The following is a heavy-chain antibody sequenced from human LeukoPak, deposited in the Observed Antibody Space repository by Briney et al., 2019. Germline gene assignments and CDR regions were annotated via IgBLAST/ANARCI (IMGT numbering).Heavy chain of an antibody. Sequence: SEILSLTCTVSGGSISSYYWNWIRQPPGKGLEWIGYINYIRTTDYNPSLKSRVTISLDTSKNRFSLMLSSVTAADTAMYYCARSYSSSDHYYYYGMDVWGQGTTVTVSS. CDR1: GGSISSYY. V-gene: IGHV4-59*08. CDR3: ARSYSSSDHYYYYGMDV. CDR2: INYIRTT. J-gene: IGHJ6*02. D-gene: IGHD6-13*01.